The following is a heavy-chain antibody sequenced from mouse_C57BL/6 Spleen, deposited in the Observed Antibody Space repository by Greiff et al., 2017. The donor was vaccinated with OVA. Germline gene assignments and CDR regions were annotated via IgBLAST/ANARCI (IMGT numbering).Heavy chain of an antibody. V-gene: IGHV5-17*01. CDR2: ISSGSSTI. CDR3: ARVYGYDYAMDY. D-gene: IGHD2-2*01. J-gene: IGHJ4*01. CDR1: GFTFSDYG. Sequence: EVHLVESGGGLVKPGGSLKLSCAASGFTFSDYGMHWVRQAPEKGLEWVAYISSGSSTIYYADTVKGRFTISRYNAKNTLFLQMTSLRSEDTAMYYCARVYGYDYAMDYWGQGTSVTVSS.